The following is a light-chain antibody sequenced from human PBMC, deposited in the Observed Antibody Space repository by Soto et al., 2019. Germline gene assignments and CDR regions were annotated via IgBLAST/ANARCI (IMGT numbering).Light chain of an antibody. CDR3: QKYNSSPFT. J-gene: IGKJ3*01. CDR2: AAS. CDR1: QGIGHY. V-gene: IGKV1-27*01. Sequence: DIQMTQSPSSLSASIGDRVTITCQASQGIGHYLAWYRQKPGSVPELLIYAASTLQSGVPSRFSGSGSGTDFTLTISSLQPEDVAIYYCQKYNSSPFTFGPGTKVDVK.